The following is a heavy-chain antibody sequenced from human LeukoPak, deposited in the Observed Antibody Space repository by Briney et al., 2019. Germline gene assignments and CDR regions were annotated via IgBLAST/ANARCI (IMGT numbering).Heavy chain of an antibody. CDR3: ARQDSNRVIWFDP. J-gene: IGHJ5*02. D-gene: IGHD4-11*01. CDR1: GFTFSSYG. CDR2: IWYDGSNK. V-gene: IGHV3-33*01. Sequence: PGGSLRLSCAASGFTFSSYGMHWVRQAPGKGLEWVAVIWYDGSNKYYADSVKGRFTISRDNSKNTLYLQMNSLRAEDTAVYYCARQDSNRVIWFDPWGQGTLFTVSS.